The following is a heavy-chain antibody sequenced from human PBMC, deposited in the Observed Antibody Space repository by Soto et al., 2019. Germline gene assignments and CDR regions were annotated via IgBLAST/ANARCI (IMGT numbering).Heavy chain of an antibody. Sequence: SETLSLTCAVYGGSFSGYYSSWIRQHTGEGLEWIGEINHRGSTKYNPSLKSRVTRSVDSSNNQFSLKLSSVTAAESAVYHWARLKYFWGQGIMVTVYS. CDR3: ARLKYF. CDR2: INHRGST. J-gene: IGHJ4*02. V-gene: IGHV4-34*01. D-gene: IGHD3-9*01. CDR1: GGSFSGYY.